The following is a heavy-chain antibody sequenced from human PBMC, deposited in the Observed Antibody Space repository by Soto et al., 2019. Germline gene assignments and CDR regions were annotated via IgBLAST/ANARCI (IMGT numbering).Heavy chain of an antibody. Sequence: APVKVSCKASGYTFTSYDMHWVRQAPGQGLEWMGWISVYNGNTNYAQKFQGRVTMTTDRSTSTAYMELWSLRSEDTAVYYCAIETWYYYDSSGQNYSGQGTLVTVSS. CDR1: GYTFTSYD. D-gene: IGHD3-22*01. CDR3: AIETWYYYDSSGQNY. J-gene: IGHJ4*02. V-gene: IGHV1-18*01. CDR2: ISVYNGNT.